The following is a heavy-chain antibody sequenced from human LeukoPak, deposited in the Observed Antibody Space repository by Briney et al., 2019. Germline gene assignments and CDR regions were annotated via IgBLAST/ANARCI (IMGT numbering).Heavy chain of an antibody. D-gene: IGHD4-23*01. Sequence: SETLSLTCSVSGASITSGCYWVWIRQPPGRGLQWIGSIYYTGSTYYNPSLKSRVTISVDTSKNQFSLRLSSVTAADTAVYYCARGGDGGLMGENWFDPWGQGTLVTVSS. J-gene: IGHJ5*02. CDR3: ARGGDGGLMGENWFDP. V-gene: IGHV4-38-2*02. CDR2: IYYTGST. CDR1: GASITSGCY.